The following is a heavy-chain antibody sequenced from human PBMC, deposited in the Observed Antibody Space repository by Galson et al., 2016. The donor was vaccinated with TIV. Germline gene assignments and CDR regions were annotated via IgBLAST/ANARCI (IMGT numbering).Heavy chain of an antibody. CDR3: ARRGNYLSDAFDI. J-gene: IGHJ3*02. CDR1: GLPFSSYS. D-gene: IGHD1-7*01. CDR2: ISSTSNYR. V-gene: IGHV3-21*01. Sequence: SLRLSCAVSGLPFSSYSMNWVRQAPGKGLEWVSSISSTSNYRYYADSVKGRFTISRDNAEDSLYLQINSLRVEDTALYYCARRGNYLSDAFDIWGQGTMVTVSS.